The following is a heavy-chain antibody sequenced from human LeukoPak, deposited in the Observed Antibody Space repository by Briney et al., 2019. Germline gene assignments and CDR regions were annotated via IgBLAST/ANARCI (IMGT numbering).Heavy chain of an antibody. J-gene: IGHJ4*02. CDR1: GFIFSSWW. D-gene: IGHD3-9*01. CDR2: INTDGSYI. V-gene: IGHV3-74*01. CDR3: ATFGIDWSLSY. Sequence: RGSLRLSCAASGFIFSSWWMLWFRRPPGKGLLSVSHINTDGSYIVYADSVRGRFTISRDNAKNTLYLQMNNLRPEDTGVYYCATFGIDWSLSYWGQGALVTVSS.